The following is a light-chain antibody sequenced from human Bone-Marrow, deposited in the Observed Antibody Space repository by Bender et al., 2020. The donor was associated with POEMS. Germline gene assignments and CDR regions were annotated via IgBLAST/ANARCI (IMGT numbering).Light chain of an antibody. Sequence: QSALTQPASVSGSLGQSITISCTGSNSDIGSYNFVSWYQQRPGKAPTLVIYSVTNRPSGISNRFSGSKSGNTASLSISGLQAEDEADYYCSSYTSRDTLIFGGGTKLTVL. J-gene: IGLJ2*01. CDR2: SVT. CDR1: NSDIGSYNF. V-gene: IGLV2-14*03. CDR3: SSYTSRDTLI.